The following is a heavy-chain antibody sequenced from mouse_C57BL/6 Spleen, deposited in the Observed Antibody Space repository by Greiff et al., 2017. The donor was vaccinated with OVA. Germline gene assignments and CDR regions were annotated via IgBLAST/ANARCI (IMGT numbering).Heavy chain of an antibody. J-gene: IGHJ3*01. Sequence: QVQLQQSGAELVRPGASVKLSCKASGYTFTDYYINWVKQRPGQGLEWIARIFPGSGNTYYNEKFKGKATLTAEKSSSTAYMQLSSLTSEDSAVYFCAGVYWAYWGQGTLVTVSA. CDR1: GYTFTDYY. V-gene: IGHV1-76*01. CDR3: AGVYWAY. CDR2: IFPGSGNT. D-gene: IGHD2-3*01.